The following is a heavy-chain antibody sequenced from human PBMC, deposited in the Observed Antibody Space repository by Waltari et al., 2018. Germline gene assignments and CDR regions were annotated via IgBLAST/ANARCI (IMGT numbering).Heavy chain of an antibody. CDR1: GGTFSSYT. D-gene: IGHD5-12*01. V-gene: IGHV1-69*08. J-gene: IGHJ4*02. Sequence: QVQLVQSGAEVKKPGSSVKVSCKASGGTFSSYTISWVRQAPGQGLEWMGRIIPIRGIANYAQKFQGRVTITADKSTSTAYMELSSLRSEDTAVYYCARDQDGYNLDYWGQGTLVTVSS. CDR2: IIPIRGIA. CDR3: ARDQDGYNLDY.